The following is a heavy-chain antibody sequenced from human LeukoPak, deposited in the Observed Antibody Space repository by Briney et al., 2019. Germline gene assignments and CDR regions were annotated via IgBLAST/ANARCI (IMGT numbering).Heavy chain of an antibody. CDR3: AKRGHYYGSGRPFDY. D-gene: IGHD3-10*01. CDR2: IKTDGSIT. V-gene: IGHV3-74*01. CDR1: GFSFSVYW. Sequence: GGSLRLSCAASGFSFSVYWMHWVRQAPGKGPVWVSRIKTDGSITDYADFVKGRFTISRDNAKNTLYLQMNSLRAEDTAVYYCAKRGHYYGSGRPFDYWGQGTLVTVSS. J-gene: IGHJ4*02.